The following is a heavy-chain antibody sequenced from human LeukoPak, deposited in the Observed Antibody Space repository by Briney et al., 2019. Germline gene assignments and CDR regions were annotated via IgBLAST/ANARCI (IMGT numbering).Heavy chain of an antibody. CDR2: ISGSGSTI. V-gene: IGHV3-48*03. CDR3: ARENDYGDY. J-gene: IGHJ4*02. Sequence: AGGSLRLSCAASGFTFSSYEMNWVRQAPGEGLEWVSYISGSGSTIYYADSVKGRFTISRDNAKNSLYLQMNSLRAEDTAVYYCARENDYGDYWGQGTLVTVSS. CDR1: GFTFSSYE.